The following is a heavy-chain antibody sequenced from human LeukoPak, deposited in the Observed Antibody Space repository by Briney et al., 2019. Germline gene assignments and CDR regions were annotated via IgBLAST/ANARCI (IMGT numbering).Heavy chain of an antibody. J-gene: IGHJ4*02. CDR3: ARALYDSGSYYDY. D-gene: IGHD3-10*01. Sequence: SETLSLTCAVYGGSFSGYYWSWIRQPPGKGLEWIGEINHSGSTNYNPSLKSRVTISVDTSKNQFSLKLSSVTAADTAVYYCARALYDSGSYYDYWGQGTLVTVSS. V-gene: IGHV4-34*01. CDR1: GGSFSGYY. CDR2: INHSGST.